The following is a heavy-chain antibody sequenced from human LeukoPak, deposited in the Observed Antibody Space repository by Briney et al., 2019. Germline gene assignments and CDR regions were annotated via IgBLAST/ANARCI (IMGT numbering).Heavy chain of an antibody. V-gene: IGHV4-31*03. CDR2: IYYSGST. CDR3: ARDSSGYDSSGPPGYYGMDV. Sequence: SETLSLTCTVSGDSIFRGDYYWSWLRQHPGKGLEWIGYIYYSGSTYYNPSLKSRVTISVDTSKNQFSLKLSSVTAADTAVYYCARDSSGYDSSGPPGYYGMDVWGQGTTVTVSS. CDR1: GDSIFRGDYY. D-gene: IGHD3-22*01. J-gene: IGHJ6*02.